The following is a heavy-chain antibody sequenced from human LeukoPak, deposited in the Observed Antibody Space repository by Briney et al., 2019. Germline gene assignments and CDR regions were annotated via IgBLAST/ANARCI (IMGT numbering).Heavy chain of an antibody. J-gene: IGHJ4*02. CDR2: IYYTGST. CDR3: ARQRSVQQEPLYFDY. Sequence: KPSETLSLTCTVSGGSISSSNYYWGWIRQPPGKGLEWIGSIYYTGSTYNNPSLKSRVTISVDTSTNQFSLRLSSVTAAVTAVYYCARQRSVQQEPLYFDYWGQGTLVTVSS. D-gene: IGHD1-1*01. V-gene: IGHV4-39*01. CDR1: GGSISSSNYY.